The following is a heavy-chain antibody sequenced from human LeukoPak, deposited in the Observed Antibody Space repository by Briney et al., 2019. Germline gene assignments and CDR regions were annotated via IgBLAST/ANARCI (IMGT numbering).Heavy chain of an antibody. D-gene: IGHD6-13*01. CDR3: ARQKRGQQLVSSNWFDP. Sequence: PGGSLRLSCAASGFTFSNAWMSWIRQPPGKGLEWIGYIYYSGSTNYNPSLKSRVTISVDTSKNQFSLKLSSVTAAGTAVYYCARQKRGQQLVSSNWFDPWGQGTLVTVSS. V-gene: IGHV4-59*08. CDR2: IYYSGST. J-gene: IGHJ5*02. CDR1: GFTFSNAW.